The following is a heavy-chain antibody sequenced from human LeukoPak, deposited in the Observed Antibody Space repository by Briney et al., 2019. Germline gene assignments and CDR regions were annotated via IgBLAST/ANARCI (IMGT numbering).Heavy chain of an antibody. D-gene: IGHD6-13*01. CDR1: GDSVSSNSAA. J-gene: IGHJ4*02. CDR2: TYYRSKWYN. CDR3: ARSSKYSSSWSYYFDY. Sequence: SQTLSLTCAISGDSVSSNSAAWNWIRQSPSRGLEWLGRTYYRSKWYNDYAVSVKSRITINPDTSKNQFSLQLNSVTPEDTAVYYCARSSKYSSSWSYYFDYWGQGNLVTVSS. V-gene: IGHV6-1*01.